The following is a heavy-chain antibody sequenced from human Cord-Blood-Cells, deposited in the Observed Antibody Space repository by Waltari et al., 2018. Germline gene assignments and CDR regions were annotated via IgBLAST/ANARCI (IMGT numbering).Heavy chain of an antibody. CDR3: ARISKGMFDY. V-gene: IGHV4-34*01. J-gene: IGHJ4*02. Sequence: QVQLQQWGAGLLKPSETLSLTCAVYGGSFSGYYWSWIRQPPGKGLEWIGEINHSGSTNYTPSLKRRVTISVDTSKNQFSLKLSSVTAADTAVYYCARISKGMFDYWGQGTLVTVSS. CDR1: GGSFSGYY. CDR2: INHSGST.